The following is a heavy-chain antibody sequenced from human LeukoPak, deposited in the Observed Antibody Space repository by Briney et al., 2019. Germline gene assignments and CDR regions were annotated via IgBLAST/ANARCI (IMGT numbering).Heavy chain of an antibody. Sequence: GRSLRLSCAASGFTFSSYPMHWVRQAPGRGLEWVAVISSDGTIKYYADSVKGRFTISRDNSKNTLYLQTNSLRVEDTAVYYCVREVVGAIYFDYWGQGALVTASP. CDR1: GFTFSSYP. D-gene: IGHD1-26*01. J-gene: IGHJ4*02. CDR3: VREVVGAIYFDY. CDR2: ISSDGTIK. V-gene: IGHV3-30-3*01.